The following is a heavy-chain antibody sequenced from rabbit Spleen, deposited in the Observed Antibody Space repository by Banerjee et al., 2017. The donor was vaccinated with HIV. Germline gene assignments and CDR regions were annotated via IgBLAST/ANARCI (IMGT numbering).Heavy chain of an antibody. CDR3: VRDDGTYDYIDGYFNL. Sequence: QEQLVESGGGLVQPGASLTLTCTASGFDFSNYNFMCWVRQAPGKGLEWIGYIDPIFSTTHYASWVNGRFTISRDIDQNTLYLQLNSLTAADTATYFCVRDDGTYDYIDGYFNLWGPGTLVTVS. D-gene: IGHD5-1*01. CDR2: IDPIFSTT. V-gene: IGHV1S43*01. J-gene: IGHJ4*01. CDR1: GFDFSNYNF.